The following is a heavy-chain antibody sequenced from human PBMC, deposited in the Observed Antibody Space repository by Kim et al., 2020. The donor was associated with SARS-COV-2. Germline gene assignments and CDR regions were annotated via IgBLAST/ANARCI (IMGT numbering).Heavy chain of an antibody. CDR3: AKDAYSSGWYMGTPGYYGMDV. J-gene: IGHJ6*02. CDR2: ISGSGGST. Sequence: GGSLRLSCAASGFTFSSYAMSWVRQAPGKGLEWVSAISGSGGSTYYADSVKGRFTISRDNSKNTLYLQMNSLRAEDTAVYYCAKDAYSSGWYMGTPGYYGMDVWGQGTTVTVSS. CDR1: GFTFSSYA. D-gene: IGHD6-19*01. V-gene: IGHV3-23*01.